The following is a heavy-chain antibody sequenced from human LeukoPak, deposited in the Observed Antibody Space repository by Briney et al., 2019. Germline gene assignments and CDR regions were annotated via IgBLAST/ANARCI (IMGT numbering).Heavy chain of an antibody. D-gene: IGHD3-10*02. CDR2: ISSSGSTI. CDR1: GFTFSSDW. Sequence: GGSLRLSCAVSGFTFSSDWMNWVRQAPGKGLEWVSYISSSGSTIYYADSVKGRFTISRDNAKNSLYLQMNSLRAEDTAVYYCAELGITMIGGVWGKGTTVTISS. V-gene: IGHV3-48*03. J-gene: IGHJ6*04. CDR3: AELGITMIGGV.